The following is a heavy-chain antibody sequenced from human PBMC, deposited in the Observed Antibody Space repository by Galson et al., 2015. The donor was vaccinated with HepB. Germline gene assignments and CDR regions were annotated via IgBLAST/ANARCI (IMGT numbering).Heavy chain of an antibody. CDR2: ISSSSTYI. CDR3: AREGRHFY. CDR1: GFIFRTYN. Sequence: SLRLSCAASGFIFRTYNMNWDRQAPGKGLEWVSYISSSSTYINYADSVKGRFTISRDNAKSSLYLQMNSLRAEDTAVYYCAREGRHFYWGQGTLVTVSS. J-gene: IGHJ4*02. D-gene: IGHD3-3*02. V-gene: IGHV3-21*01.